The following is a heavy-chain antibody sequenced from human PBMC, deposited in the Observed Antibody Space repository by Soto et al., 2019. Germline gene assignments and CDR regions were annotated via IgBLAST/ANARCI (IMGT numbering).Heavy chain of an antibody. Sequence: LGESLKISCKGSGYSFTSYWIGWVRQMPGKGLEWMGIIYPGDSDTRYSPSFQGQVTISADKSISTAYLQWSSLKASDTAMYYCARLGGYCSSTSSGYYYGMDVWGQGTTVTVSS. CDR2: IYPGDSDT. CDR3: ARLGGYCSSTSSGYYYGMDV. CDR1: GYSFTSYW. J-gene: IGHJ6*02. D-gene: IGHD2-2*01. V-gene: IGHV5-51*01.